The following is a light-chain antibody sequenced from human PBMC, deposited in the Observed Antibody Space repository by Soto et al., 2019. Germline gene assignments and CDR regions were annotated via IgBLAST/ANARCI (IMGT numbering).Light chain of an antibody. CDR1: QSFSITY. CDR3: QKYGSSPPYI. V-gene: IGKV3-20*01. Sequence: IVLTQSPGTLSLSPGDSATLSCRASQSFSITYLAWYRQKPGQPPRLVVSGAPRRVTGVPDRFSVSGSARDFTLIITRLEPEDLAVDYCQKYGSSPPYIFGQGTKLEIK. J-gene: IGKJ2*01. CDR2: GAP.